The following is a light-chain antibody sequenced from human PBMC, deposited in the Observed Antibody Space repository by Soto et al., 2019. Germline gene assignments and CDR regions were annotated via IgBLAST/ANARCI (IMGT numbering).Light chain of an antibody. CDR2: AAS. Sequence: EIVLTQSPGTLSLSPGERATLSCRASQNISTSSLGWYQQKPGQAPRLLIYAASRRATGVPDRFSGSVSGTDFPLTISRLEPEDFAVYYCQQYGSSPPITFGQGTRLDIK. J-gene: IGKJ5*01. CDR3: QQYGSSPPIT. V-gene: IGKV3-20*01. CDR1: QNISTSS.